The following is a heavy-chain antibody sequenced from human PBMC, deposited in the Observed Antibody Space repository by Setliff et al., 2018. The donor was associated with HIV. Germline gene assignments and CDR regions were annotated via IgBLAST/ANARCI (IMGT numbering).Heavy chain of an antibody. J-gene: IGHJ5*02. CDR1: GASFSGYY. Sequence: PSETLSLTCAVYGASFSGYYWAWIRQSPGTGLEWIGEINHSGITNYNPTLKSRVIISIDKSKNKFSLKVSSVTAADTAVYYCARILVAAAGTGFDPWGQGILVTVSS. CDR3: ARILVAAAGTGFDP. D-gene: IGHD6-13*01. CDR2: INHSGIT. V-gene: IGHV4-34*01.